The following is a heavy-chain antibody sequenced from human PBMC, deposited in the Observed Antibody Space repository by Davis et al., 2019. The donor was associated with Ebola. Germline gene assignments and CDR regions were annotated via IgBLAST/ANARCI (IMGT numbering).Heavy chain of an antibody. J-gene: IGHJ6*03. CDR2: IYTSGST. D-gene: IGHD6-13*01. CDR3: ARELSGYSSSWYSNYYYMDV. Sequence: PSETLSLTCTVSGGSISSGGYYWSWIRQHPGKGLEWLGRIYTSGSTNYNPSLKSRVTMSVDTSKNQFSLKLSSVTAADTAVYYCARELSGYSSSWYSNYYYMDVWGKGTTVTVSS. CDR1: GGSISSGGYY. V-gene: IGHV4-61*02.